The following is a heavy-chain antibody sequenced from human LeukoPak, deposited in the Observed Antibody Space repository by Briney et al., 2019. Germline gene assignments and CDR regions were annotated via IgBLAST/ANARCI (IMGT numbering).Heavy chain of an antibody. CDR1: GASFNIYY. Sequence: SETLSLTCTVSGASFNIYYWSWIRQPPGKGLEWIGYIYYSGSTNYNPSLKSRVTISVDTSKSQFSLKLRSVTAADTAVYYCARGGFSGGILRYFDLWGRGTLVTVSS. J-gene: IGHJ2*01. V-gene: IGHV4-59*01. CDR2: IYYSGST. D-gene: IGHD2-15*01. CDR3: ARGGFSGGILRYFDL.